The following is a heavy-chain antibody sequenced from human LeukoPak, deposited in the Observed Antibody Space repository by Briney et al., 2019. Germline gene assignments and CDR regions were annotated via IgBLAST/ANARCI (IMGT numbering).Heavy chain of an antibody. CDR2: ISTYNGNT. CDR1: GYTFTSYY. CDR3: ARDWYYDPSGYSLDSFDI. V-gene: IGHV1-18*04. Sequence: ASVKVSCKASGYTFTSYYMHWVRQAPGQGLEWMGWISTYNGNTKYAQKLQGRVTMTTDTSTNTAYMDLRSLRSDDTAVYYCARDWYYDPSGYSLDSFDIWGQGTTVTVSS. D-gene: IGHD3-22*01. J-gene: IGHJ3*02.